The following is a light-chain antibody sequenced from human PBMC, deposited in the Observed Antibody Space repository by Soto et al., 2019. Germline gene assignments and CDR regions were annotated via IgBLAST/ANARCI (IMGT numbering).Light chain of an antibody. CDR2: GAS. Sequence: EIVLTQSPGTLSLSPGEGATLSCRASQSVSSTYLAWYQQKPGQAPRLLIYGASSRATGIPDRFSGSGSGTDFTLTISRLEPEELAGSYCQQYGSSPYTFGQGTKLEIK. J-gene: IGKJ2*01. V-gene: IGKV3-20*01. CDR3: QQYGSSPYT. CDR1: QSVSSTY.